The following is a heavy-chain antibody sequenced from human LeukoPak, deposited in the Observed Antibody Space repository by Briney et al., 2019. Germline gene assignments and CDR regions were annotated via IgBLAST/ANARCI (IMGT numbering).Heavy chain of an antibody. Sequence: PSETLSLTCTVSGGSISSGSYYGSWIRQPAGKGLEWIGRIYTSGCTNYNPSLKSRVTISGDTSKNQFSLQLSTLTAADTAVYYCARARTYSSLLEWFDYWGQGTLVTVSS. D-gene: IGHD3-3*01. V-gene: IGHV4-61*02. CDR2: IYTSGCT. CDR1: GGSISSGSYY. J-gene: IGHJ4*02. CDR3: ARARTYSSLLEWFDY.